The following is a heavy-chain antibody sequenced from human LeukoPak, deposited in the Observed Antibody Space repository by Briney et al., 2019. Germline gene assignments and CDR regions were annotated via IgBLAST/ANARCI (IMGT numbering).Heavy chain of an antibody. CDR3: ARGSGSYDYFDF. J-gene: IGHJ4*02. CDR1: GGSMSSYY. Sequence: PSETLSLTCTVSGGSMSSYYWSWIRQPAGKGLEWIGRIYISGNTNYNPSLESRVTMSVDTSKTQFSLKLRSVTAADTAVYYCARGSGSYDYFDFWGQGTLVTVSS. D-gene: IGHD6-19*01. CDR2: IYISGNT. V-gene: IGHV4-4*07.